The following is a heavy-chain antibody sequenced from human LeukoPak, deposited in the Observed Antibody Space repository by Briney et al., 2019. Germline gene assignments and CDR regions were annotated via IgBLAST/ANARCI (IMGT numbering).Heavy chain of an antibody. CDR1: GFTVSSNH. V-gene: IGHV3-48*02. J-gene: IGHJ5*02. Sequence: GGSLRLSCAVSGFTVSSNHMNWVRQAPGKGLEWVSYISSSGRTIHYADSVKGRFTISRDNAKNSLYLQMNSLRDEDTAVYYCATDLIVTNHWGQGTLVSVPS. CDR2: ISSSGRTI. CDR3: ATDLIVTNH. D-gene: IGHD5-18*01.